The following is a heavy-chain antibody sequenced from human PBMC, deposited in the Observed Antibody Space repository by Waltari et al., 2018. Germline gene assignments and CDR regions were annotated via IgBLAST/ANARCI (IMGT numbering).Heavy chain of an antibody. D-gene: IGHD2-15*01. CDR3: AREGDIGVNRGTSGLDV. V-gene: IGHV4-61*02. CDR2: IHSSGRT. J-gene: IGHJ6*02. CDR1: GVSISRAKYY. Sequence: QVQLQESGPGLVKPSQTLPPTCAVSGVSISRAKYYWAWIRQPTGKAVGWCGRIHSSGRTDSNPSHKSRVTLLLDTSKNQSSLKLPSVTAADAAVYCCAREGDIGVNRGTSGLDVWGQGPTVTVSS.